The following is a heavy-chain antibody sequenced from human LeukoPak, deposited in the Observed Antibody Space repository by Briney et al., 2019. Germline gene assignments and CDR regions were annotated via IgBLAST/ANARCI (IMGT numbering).Heavy chain of an antibody. Sequence: GASVKVSCKASGYTFTSYGISWVRQAPGQGLEWMGWISAYNGNTNYAQKLQGRVTMTTDTSTSTAYMELRSLRSDDTAVYYCARDLVLVEYQLLYGHVGRFDPWGQGTLVTVSS. CDR3: ARDLVLVEYQLLYGHVGRFDP. D-gene: IGHD2-2*02. V-gene: IGHV1-18*01. J-gene: IGHJ5*02. CDR1: GYTFTSYG. CDR2: ISAYNGNT.